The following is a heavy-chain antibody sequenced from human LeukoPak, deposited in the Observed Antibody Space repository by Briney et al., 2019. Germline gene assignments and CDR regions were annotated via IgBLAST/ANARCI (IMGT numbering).Heavy chain of an antibody. CDR1: GFTFSSYA. CDR3: AKDLMDTAMVLSDY. Sequence: PGGSLRLSCVASGFTFSSYAMSWVRQAPGKGLEWVSAISGSGGSTYYADSVKGRFTISRDNSKNTLYLQMNSLRAEDTAVYYCAKDLMDTAMVLSDYWGQGTLVTVSS. CDR2: ISGSGGST. V-gene: IGHV3-23*01. D-gene: IGHD5-18*01. J-gene: IGHJ4*02.